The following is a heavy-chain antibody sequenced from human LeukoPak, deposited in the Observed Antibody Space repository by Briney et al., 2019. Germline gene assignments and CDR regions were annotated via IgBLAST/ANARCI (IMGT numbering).Heavy chain of an antibody. J-gene: IGHJ4*02. V-gene: IGHV4-34*01. D-gene: IGHD3-3*01. CDR1: GASSSGYY. CDR2: INHSEST. CDR3: ARSPPYDFWSGYYIGYYFDY. Sequence: SETLSLTSAGYGASSSGYYWIWIRHPPGQGLEWIVEINHSESTNHNPSLHSRVTISVNTSKKPFSLMLSPVTTADPVVYYSARSPPYDFWSGYYIGYYFDYWGQGTLVTVSS.